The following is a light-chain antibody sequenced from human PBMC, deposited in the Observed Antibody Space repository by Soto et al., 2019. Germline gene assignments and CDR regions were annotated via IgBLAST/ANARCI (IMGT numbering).Light chain of an antibody. V-gene: IGKV3-15*01. CDR1: QSVSSN. Sequence: EIVMTQSPVTLSVSPGERATLSCRAGQSVSSNLAWYQQKPGQVPRLLIYGASTRATGVPARFTGSGSGTEFTLTISSLQFDDSAVYYCQQYNNWWTFGQGTKVDIK. CDR2: GAS. J-gene: IGKJ1*01. CDR3: QQYNNWWT.